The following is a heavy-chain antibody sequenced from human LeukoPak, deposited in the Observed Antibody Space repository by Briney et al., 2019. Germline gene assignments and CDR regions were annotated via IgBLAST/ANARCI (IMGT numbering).Heavy chain of an antibody. CDR3: ARAPTYSYSDATRRKSDTAMVF. V-gene: IGHV1-2*02. CDR2: INPNSGGT. Sequence: ASVKVSCKASGYTFTGYYMHWVRQAPGQGLEWMGWINPNSGGTNYAQKFQGRVTMTRDTSISTAYMELSRLRSDDTAVYYCARAPTYSYSDATRRKSDTAMVFWGQGTLVTVSS. D-gene: IGHD5-18*01. CDR1: GYTFTGYY. J-gene: IGHJ4*02.